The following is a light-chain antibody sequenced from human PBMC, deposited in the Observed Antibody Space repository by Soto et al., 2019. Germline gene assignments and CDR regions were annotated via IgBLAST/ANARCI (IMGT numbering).Light chain of an antibody. CDR2: AAS. V-gene: IGKV1-39*01. CDR1: QTIDSW. Sequence: DIQMTQSPSTLSASVGDRVTITCRASQTIDSWLAWYQQRPGKPPNILIFAASTLQSGVPSRFSGSGSRTDFTLTISSLQPEDFATYYCQQSYGTTRTFGQGTKVDI. J-gene: IGKJ1*01. CDR3: QQSYGTTRT.